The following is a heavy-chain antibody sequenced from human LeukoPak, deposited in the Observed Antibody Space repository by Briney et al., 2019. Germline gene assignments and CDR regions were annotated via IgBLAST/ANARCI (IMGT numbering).Heavy chain of an antibody. Sequence: GRSLRLSCTASGFTFSSYSMNWVRQAPGKGLEWVSYISSSGSTIYYADSVKGRFTISRDNAKNSLYLQMNSLRAEDTAVYYCARDLSLYCSGGSCYSLNYWGQGTPVTVSS. CDR3: ARDLSLYCSGGSCYSLNY. D-gene: IGHD2-15*01. CDR2: ISSSGSTI. V-gene: IGHV3-48*04. CDR1: GFTFSSYS. J-gene: IGHJ4*02.